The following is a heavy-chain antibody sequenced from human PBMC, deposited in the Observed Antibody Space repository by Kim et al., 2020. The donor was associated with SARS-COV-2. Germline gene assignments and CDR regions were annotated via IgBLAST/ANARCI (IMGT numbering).Heavy chain of an antibody. V-gene: IGHV4-39*02. J-gene: IGHJ6*02. CDR3: AREAGYCSSTSCHGYYYYYYGMDV. CDR1: GGSISSSSYY. CDR2: IYYSGST. Sequence: SETLSLTCTVSGGSISSSSYYWGWIRQPPGNGLEWIGSIYYSGSTYYNPSLKSRVTISVDTSKNQFSLKLSSVTAADTAVYYCAREAGYCSSTSCHGYYYYYYGMDVWGQGTTVTVSS. D-gene: IGHD2-2*01.